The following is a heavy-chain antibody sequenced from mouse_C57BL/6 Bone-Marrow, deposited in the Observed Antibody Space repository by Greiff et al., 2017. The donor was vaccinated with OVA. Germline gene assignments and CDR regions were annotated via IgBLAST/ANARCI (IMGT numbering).Heavy chain of an antibody. CDR2: INPSNGGT. CDR3: ARGKAYWYFDV. J-gene: IGHJ1*03. Sequence: VQLQQPGPELVKPGASVKLSCKASGYTFTSYWMHWVKQRPGQGLEWIGNINPSNGGTNYNEKFKSKATLTGDKSSSTAYMQLSSLTSEDSAVYYCARGKAYWYFDVWGTGTTVTVSS. V-gene: IGHV1-53*01. D-gene: IGHD3-2*02. CDR1: GYTFTSYW.